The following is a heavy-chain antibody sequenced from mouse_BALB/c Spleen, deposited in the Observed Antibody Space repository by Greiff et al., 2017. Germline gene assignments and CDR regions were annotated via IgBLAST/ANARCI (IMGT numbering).Heavy chain of an antibody. CDR1: GFTFSSYA. D-gene: IGHD2-14*01. CDR3: ARGRYDKAY. V-gene: IGHV5-6-5*01. J-gene: IGHJ3*01. Sequence: EVQVVESGGGLVKPGGSLKLSCAASGFTFSSYAMSWVRQTPEKRLEWVASISSGGSTYYPDSVKGRFTISRDNARNILYLQMSSLRSEDTAMYYCARGRYDKAYWGQGTLVTVSA. CDR2: ISSGGST.